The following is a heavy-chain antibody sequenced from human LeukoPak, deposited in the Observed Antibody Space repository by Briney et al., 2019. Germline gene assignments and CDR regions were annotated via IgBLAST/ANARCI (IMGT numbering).Heavy chain of an antibody. D-gene: IGHD3-22*01. Sequence: PSETLSLTCTVSGGSISSSSFYWGWIRQPPGKGLEWIGTMYYSGSTYYNPSLYSRVTISVDTSKNQFSLKLSSVTAADTAVYYCTRGSIAYYYMDVWGKGTTVTISS. V-gene: IGHV4-39*07. CDR1: GGSISSSSFY. CDR3: TRGSIAYYYMDV. CDR2: MYYSGST. J-gene: IGHJ6*03.